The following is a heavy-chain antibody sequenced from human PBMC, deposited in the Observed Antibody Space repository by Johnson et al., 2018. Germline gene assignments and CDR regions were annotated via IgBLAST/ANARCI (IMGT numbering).Heavy chain of an antibody. J-gene: IGHJ6*03. CDR2: ISYDGSNK. Sequence: QVQLVESGGGVVQPGRSLRLSCAASGFTFSSYAMHWVRQAPGKGLEWVAVISYDGSNKYYADSVKGRFTISRDNSKNTLDLQMDSLRAEDTAVYYCARKRGGYREGEHHYMDVWGKGTTVTVSS. CDR1: GFTFSSYA. CDR3: ARKRGGYREGEHHYMDV. V-gene: IGHV3-30-3*01. D-gene: IGHD5-18*01.